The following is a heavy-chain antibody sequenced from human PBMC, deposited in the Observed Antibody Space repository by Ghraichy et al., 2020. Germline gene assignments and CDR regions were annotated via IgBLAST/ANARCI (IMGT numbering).Heavy chain of an antibody. CDR1: GGSVSSGSYY. CDR2: IYNSGST. D-gene: IGHD6-6*01. Sequence: SETLSLTCTVSGGSVSSGSYYWGWIRQPPGKGLEWIGYIYNSGSTNYNPSLKSRVTMSVDTSNNQFSLKLRSVTAADTALYYCARVGLQQLVPRTPYFDYGGQGTLVTVSS. J-gene: IGHJ4*02. CDR3: ARVGLQQLVPRTPYFDY. V-gene: IGHV4-61*01.